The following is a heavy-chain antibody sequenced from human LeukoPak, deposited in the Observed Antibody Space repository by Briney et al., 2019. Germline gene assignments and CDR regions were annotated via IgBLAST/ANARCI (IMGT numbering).Heavy chain of an antibody. Sequence: GASLQISCKGSGYIFTAYWIGWVRQMPGKGLEWMGIIYPGDSDTRYSPSIQGQVTISADKSISTAYLQWSSLKASDTAMYYCARRDGLGAFDIWGQGTMVTVSS. V-gene: IGHV5-51*01. J-gene: IGHJ3*02. CDR1: GYIFTAYW. CDR3: ARRDGLGAFDI. CDR2: IYPGDSDT. D-gene: IGHD5-24*01.